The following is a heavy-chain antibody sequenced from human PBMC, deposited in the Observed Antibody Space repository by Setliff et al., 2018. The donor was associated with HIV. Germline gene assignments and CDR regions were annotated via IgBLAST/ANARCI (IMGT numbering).Heavy chain of an antibody. Sequence: GVLRLSCAASGFTFSSYWMSWVRQAPGKGLEWVSAISGSGGSTYYADSVKGRFTISRDTSKNTLYLQMNSLRAEDTAVYYCARPNYYDSSGSFDYWGQGTLVTVSS. CDR3: ARPNYYDSSGSFDY. D-gene: IGHD3-22*01. V-gene: IGHV3-23*01. CDR1: GFTFSSYW. J-gene: IGHJ4*02. CDR2: ISGSGGST.